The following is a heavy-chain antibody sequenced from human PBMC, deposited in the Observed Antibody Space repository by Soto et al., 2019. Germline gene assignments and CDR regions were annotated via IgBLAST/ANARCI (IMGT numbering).Heavy chain of an antibody. J-gene: IGHJ5*02. D-gene: IGHD5-12*01. V-gene: IGHV4-59*01. CDR3: ARHRDGYNYWFDP. Sequence: SETLSLTCTVSGGSISSYYWSWIRQPPGKGLEWIGYIYYSGSTNYNPSLKSRVTISVDTSKNQFSLKLSSVTAADTAVYYYARHRDGYNYWFDPWGQGTLVTVSS. CDR1: GGSISSYY. CDR2: IYYSGST.